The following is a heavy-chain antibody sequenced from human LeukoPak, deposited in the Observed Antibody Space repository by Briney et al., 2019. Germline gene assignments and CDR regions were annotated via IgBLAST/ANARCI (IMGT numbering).Heavy chain of an antibody. CDR1: GYSFTSYW. J-gene: IGHJ3*01. Sequence: GESLKISCKGSGYSFTSYWIGWVRQMPGKGLVWMGIIYPGDSDTRYSPSFQGQVTISADKSISTAYLQWSSLKASNTGMYYRARDSPHVDTGTASIDVWGQRRMVTASS. CDR2: IYPGDSDT. V-gene: IGHV5-51*01. D-gene: IGHD5-18*01. CDR3: ARDSPHVDTGTASIDV.